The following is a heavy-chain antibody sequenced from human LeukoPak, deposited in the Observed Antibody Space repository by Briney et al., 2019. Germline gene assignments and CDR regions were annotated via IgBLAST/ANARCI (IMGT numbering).Heavy chain of an antibody. Sequence: GGSLRLSCAASGFTLSTYNMKWVRQAPRRGLEWVSSISTSSSYIYYADSVKGRFTISRDNARNSLYLQMNSLRAEDTAVYYCARDRDWNSGFDYWGQGTLVTVSS. CDR3: ARDRDWNSGFDY. CDR2: ISTSSSYI. J-gene: IGHJ4*02. D-gene: IGHD1-7*01. CDR1: GFTLSTYN. V-gene: IGHV3-21*01.